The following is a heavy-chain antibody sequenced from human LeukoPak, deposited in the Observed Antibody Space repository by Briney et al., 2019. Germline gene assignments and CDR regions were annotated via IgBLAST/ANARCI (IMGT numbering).Heavy chain of an antibody. D-gene: IGHD2-15*01. CDR3: ARGYCSGGSCYSARY. Sequence: SETLSLTCTISSGSISSGDFYWTWIRQLPGKGLEWIGYFYYSGSTNYNPSLKSRLTISADTSKNKFSLKLSSVTVADTAIYYCARGYCSGGSCYSARYWGQGTLVTVSS. CDR2: FYYSGST. J-gene: IGHJ4*02. CDR1: SGSISSGDFY. V-gene: IGHV4-30-4*01.